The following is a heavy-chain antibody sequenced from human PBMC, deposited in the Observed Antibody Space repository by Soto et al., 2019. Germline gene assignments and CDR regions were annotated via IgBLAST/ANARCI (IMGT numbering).Heavy chain of an antibody. CDR2: IYSGVST. D-gene: IGHD4-17*01. J-gene: IGHJ4*02. Sequence: SLRLSCASSLFTVSSNYMSWVRQAPGKGLEWVSVIYSGVSTYYADSVKGRFTISRDNSKNTLYLQMNSLRAEDTAVYYCARDSYGDYVLEYWGQGTLVTVSS. CDR1: LFTVSSNY. CDR3: ARDSYGDYVLEY. V-gene: IGHV3-66*01.